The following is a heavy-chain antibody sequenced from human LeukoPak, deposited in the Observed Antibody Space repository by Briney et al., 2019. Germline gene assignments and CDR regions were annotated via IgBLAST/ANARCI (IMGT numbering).Heavy chain of an antibody. D-gene: IGHD5-18*01. V-gene: IGHV1-24*01. CDR1: GYTLTELS. J-gene: IGHJ3*02. Sequence: ASVTVSCKVSGYTLTELSMHWVRQAPGKGLEWMGGFDPEDGETIYAQKFQGRVTMTEDTSTDTAYMELSSLRSEDTAVYYCTTEVAGYSYAKGYAFDIWGQGTMVTVSS. CDR2: FDPEDGET. CDR3: TTEVAGYSYAKGYAFDI.